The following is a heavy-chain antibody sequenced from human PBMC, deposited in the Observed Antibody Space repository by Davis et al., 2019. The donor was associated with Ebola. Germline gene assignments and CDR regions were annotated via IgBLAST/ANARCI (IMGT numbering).Heavy chain of an antibody. D-gene: IGHD6-6*01. J-gene: IGHJ4*02. CDR1: GGSISSGDYY. CDR3: ARGPKPLADSSSSVSFDY. V-gene: IGHV4-39*07. Sequence: SETLSLTCTVSGGSISSGDYYWSWIRQPPGKGLEWIGEINHSGSTNYNPSLKSRVTISVDTSKNQFSLKLSSVTAADTAVYYCARGPKPLADSSSSVSFDYWGQGTLVTVSS. CDR2: INHSGST.